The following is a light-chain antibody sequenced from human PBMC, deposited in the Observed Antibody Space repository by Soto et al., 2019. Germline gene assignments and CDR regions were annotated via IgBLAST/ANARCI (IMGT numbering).Light chain of an antibody. Sequence: EIVLTQSPATLPLSPGERATLSCRASQSVSSYLAWYQQKPGQAPRLLIYDASNRATGIPARFSGSGSGTDFTLTISSLEPEDFAVYYCQQRSNWPVTLGPGTKVDIK. V-gene: IGKV3-11*01. CDR1: QSVSSY. CDR3: QQRSNWPVT. J-gene: IGKJ3*01. CDR2: DAS.